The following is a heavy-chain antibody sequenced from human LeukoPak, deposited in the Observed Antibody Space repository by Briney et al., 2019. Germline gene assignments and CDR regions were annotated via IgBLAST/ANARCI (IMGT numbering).Heavy chain of an antibody. CDR2: IIPIFGTA. V-gene: IGHV1-69*13. Sequence: ASVKVSCKASGGTFSSYAISWVRQAPGQGLEWMGGIIPIFGTANYAQKFQGRVTITADESTSTAYMELSSLRSEDTAVYYCARDSHGYSSGAFDIWGQGTMVTVSS. CDR1: GGTFSSYA. CDR3: ARDSHGYSSGAFDI. D-gene: IGHD3-22*01. J-gene: IGHJ3*02.